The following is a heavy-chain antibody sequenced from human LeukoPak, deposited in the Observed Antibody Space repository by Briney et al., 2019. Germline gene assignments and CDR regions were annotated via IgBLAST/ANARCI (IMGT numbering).Heavy chain of an antibody. V-gene: IGHV4-34*01. CDR3: ARLYCSRTSCYGDYYYGMDV. CDR1: GGSFSGYY. D-gene: IGHD2-2*01. CDR2: INHSGST. J-gene: IGHJ6*02. Sequence: SETLSLTCAVYGGSFSGYYWSWIRQPPGKGLEWIGEINHSGSTNYNPSLKSRVTISVDTSKNQFSLKLSSVTAADTAVYYCARLYCSRTSCYGDYYYGMDVWGQGTTVTVSS.